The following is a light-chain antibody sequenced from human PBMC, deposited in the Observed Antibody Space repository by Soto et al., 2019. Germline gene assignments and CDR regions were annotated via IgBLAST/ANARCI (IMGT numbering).Light chain of an antibody. CDR3: QQSGSSPPTYT. CDR1: QSVSSSS. J-gene: IGKJ2*01. CDR2: DAS. V-gene: IGKV3-20*01. Sequence: EIVLTQSPGTLSLSPGERATLSCRASQSVSSSSLAWYQQKPGQAPRLLLFDASSRATDIPDRFSGSGSGPAFTLNISRLELEDFAVYYCQQSGSSPPTYTFGQGTKLEIK.